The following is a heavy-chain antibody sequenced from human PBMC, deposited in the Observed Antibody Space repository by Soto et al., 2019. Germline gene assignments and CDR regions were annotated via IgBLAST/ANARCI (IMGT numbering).Heavy chain of an antibody. J-gene: IGHJ4*02. CDR2: IYPGDSDT. CDR1: GYSFTSYW. Sequence: EVKLVQSGAEVKKPGESLKISCKGSGYSFTSYWIGWVRQMPGKGLEWMGIIYPGDSDTRYSPSFQGQVTISADKSISTAYLQWSSLKASDTAMYYCAVGYCSGGSCHGDFDYWGQGTLVTVSS. D-gene: IGHD2-15*01. CDR3: AVGYCSGGSCHGDFDY. V-gene: IGHV5-51*03.